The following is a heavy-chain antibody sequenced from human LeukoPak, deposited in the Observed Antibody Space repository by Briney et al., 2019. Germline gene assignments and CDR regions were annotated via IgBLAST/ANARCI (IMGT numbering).Heavy chain of an antibody. Sequence: SETLSLTCTVSGGSISSYYWSWIRRPAGKGLEWIGRIYTSGSTNYNPSLKSRVTMSVDTSKNQFSLKLSSVTAADTAVYYCARDNPSPRRYCSGGSCYGLDYWGQGTLVTVSS. CDR3: ARDNPSPRRYCSGGSCYGLDY. D-gene: IGHD2-15*01. CDR1: GGSISSYY. V-gene: IGHV4-4*07. CDR2: IYTSGST. J-gene: IGHJ4*02.